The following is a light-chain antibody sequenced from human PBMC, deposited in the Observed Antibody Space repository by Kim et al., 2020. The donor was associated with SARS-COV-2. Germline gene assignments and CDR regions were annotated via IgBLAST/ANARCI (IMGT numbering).Light chain of an antibody. J-gene: IGKJ4*01. Sequence: EIVMTQSPATLSVSPGERATLSCRASQSVSSNLAWYQQKPGQAPRLLIYGASTRATGIPGRFSGSGSGTEFTLTINSLQSEDFAVYYCQQYSHWPLPFGGGTKVDIK. V-gene: IGKV3-15*01. CDR2: GAS. CDR3: QQYSHWPLP. CDR1: QSVSSN.